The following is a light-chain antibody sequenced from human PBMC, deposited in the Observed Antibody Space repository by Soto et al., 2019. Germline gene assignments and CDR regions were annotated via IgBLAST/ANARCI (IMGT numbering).Light chain of an antibody. CDR1: QSISSY. Sequence: DIQMTQSPSSLSASVGDRVTITCRASQSISSYLNWYQQKPGKAPKLLIYAASSLQSGVPSRFSGSGSGTDFTLTISSLQPEDFANHYCQQSYSTPHITLRQGTRLE. CDR3: QQSYSTPHIT. J-gene: IGKJ5*01. V-gene: IGKV1-39*01. CDR2: AAS.